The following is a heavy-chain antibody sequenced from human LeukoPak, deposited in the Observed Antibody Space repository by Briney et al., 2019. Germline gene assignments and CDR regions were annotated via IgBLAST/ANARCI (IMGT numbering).Heavy chain of an antibody. V-gene: IGHV3-33*01. Sequence: PGGSLRLSCAASGSTFSSYGMHWVRQAPGEGLEWVAVIWYDGSNKYYADSVKGRFTISRDNSKNTLYLQMNSLRAEDTAVYYCARVSPYYYDSSGYSDYWGQGTLVTVSS. CDR1: GSTFSSYG. J-gene: IGHJ4*02. CDR3: ARVSPYYYDSSGYSDY. D-gene: IGHD3-22*01. CDR2: IWYDGSNK.